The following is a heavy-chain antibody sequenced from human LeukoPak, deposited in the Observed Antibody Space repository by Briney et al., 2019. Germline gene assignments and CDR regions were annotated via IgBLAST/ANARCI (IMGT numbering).Heavy chain of an antibody. V-gene: IGHV4-59*01. Sequence: PSETLSLTCTVSGGSISSYYWSWIRQPPGKGLEWIGYIYYSGSTNYNPSLKSRVTIPVDTSKNQFSLKLSSVTAADTAVYYCAGTFYDILTRLPFPDYWGQGTLVTVSS. J-gene: IGHJ4*02. D-gene: IGHD3-9*01. CDR1: GGSISSYY. CDR2: IYYSGST. CDR3: AGTFYDILTRLPFPDY.